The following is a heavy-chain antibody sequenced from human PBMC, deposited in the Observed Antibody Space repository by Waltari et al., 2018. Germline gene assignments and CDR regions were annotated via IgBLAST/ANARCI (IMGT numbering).Heavy chain of an antibody. CDR1: GYTLTELS. CDR2: VDPEDGET. D-gene: IGHD3-10*01. V-gene: IGHV1-24*01. Sequence: QVQLVQSGAEVKKPGASVNVSCKVSGYTLTELSMHWVREGPGKGVEGMGGVDPEDGETIYAQKFQGRVTMTEDTSTDTAYMELSSLRSEDTAVYYCASVQNWYFDLWGRGTLVTVSS. J-gene: IGHJ2*01. CDR3: ASVQNWYFDL.